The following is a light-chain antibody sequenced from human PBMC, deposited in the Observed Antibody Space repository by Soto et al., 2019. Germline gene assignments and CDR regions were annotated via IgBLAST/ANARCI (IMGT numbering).Light chain of an antibody. Sequence: DIQMTQSPSSLSASVGDRVSITCQASQDIGNYLNWYQQIPGKAPKLLIFDASNLESGVPSRFSGSGSGTDFTFTISSLQHEDIETYYCQQYETLPITFGQGTRLEIK. CDR3: QQYETLPIT. CDR2: DAS. V-gene: IGKV1-33*01. CDR1: QDIGNY. J-gene: IGKJ5*01.